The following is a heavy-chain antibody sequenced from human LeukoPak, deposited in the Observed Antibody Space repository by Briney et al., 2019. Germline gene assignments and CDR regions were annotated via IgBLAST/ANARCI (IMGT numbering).Heavy chain of an antibody. J-gene: IGHJ4*02. CDR3: ARGPAMVGGYFDY. V-gene: IGHV1-69*13. CDR2: IIPIFGTA. CDR1: GGTFSSYA. Sequence: SVKASCKASGGTFSSYAISWVRQAPGQGLEWMGGIIPIFGTANYAQKFQGRVTITADESTSTAYMELSSLRSEDTAVYYCARGPAMVGGYFDYWGQGTLVTVSS. D-gene: IGHD5-18*01.